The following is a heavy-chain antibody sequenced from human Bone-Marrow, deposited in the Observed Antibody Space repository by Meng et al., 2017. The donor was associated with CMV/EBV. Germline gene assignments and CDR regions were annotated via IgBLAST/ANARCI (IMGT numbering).Heavy chain of an antibody. Sequence: GGSLRLSCAASGFTFDDYGMSWVRQAPGKGLEWVSSISSSSSYIYYADSVKGRFTISRDNAKNSLYLQMNSLRAEDTAVYYCARDVKLMGAADYWGQGTLVTVSS. CDR2: ISSSSSYI. J-gene: IGHJ4*02. D-gene: IGHD1-26*01. CDR3: ARDVKLMGAADY. CDR1: GFTFDDYG. V-gene: IGHV3-21*01.